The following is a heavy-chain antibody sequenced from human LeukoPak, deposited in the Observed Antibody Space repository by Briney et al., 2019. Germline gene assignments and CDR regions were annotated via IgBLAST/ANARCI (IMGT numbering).Heavy chain of an antibody. Sequence: GESLKISCKGSGYSFTSYWISWVRQMPGKGLEWMGRIDPSDSYTNYSPSFQGHVTISADKSISTAYLQWSSLKASDTAMYYCAVGGDSAREAYFDYWGQGTLVTVSS. V-gene: IGHV5-10-1*01. CDR3: AVGGDSAREAYFDY. J-gene: IGHJ4*02. CDR1: GYSFTSYW. D-gene: IGHD2-21*02. CDR2: IDPSDSYT.